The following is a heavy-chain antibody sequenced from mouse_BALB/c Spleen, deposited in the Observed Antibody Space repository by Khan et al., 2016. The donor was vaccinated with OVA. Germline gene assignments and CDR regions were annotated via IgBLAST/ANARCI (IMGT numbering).Heavy chain of an antibody. D-gene: IGHD1-1*01. Sequence: QVQLQQSGAELVKAGASVKMSCKASGYTFTSYWMHWVKQRLGQGLEWFAETNPTNGRTYYNEKFKSKATLTVDKSSSTAYMLLSGPTFEDSAVYYCARIKKIVATYFDYRGQGTMLTVYS. J-gene: IGHJ2*01. CDR2: TNPTNGRT. CDR1: GYTFTSYW. V-gene: IGHV1S81*02. CDR3: ARIKKIVATYFDY.